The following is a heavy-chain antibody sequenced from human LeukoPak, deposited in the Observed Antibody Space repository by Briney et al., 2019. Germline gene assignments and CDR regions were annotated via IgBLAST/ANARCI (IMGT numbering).Heavy chain of an antibody. J-gene: IGHJ4*02. D-gene: IGHD1-26*01. CDR1: GYSFTSYW. CDR3: ARGNSGRYENFDY. CDR2: IYPGDSGT. Sequence: GESLKISCKGSGYSFTSYWIGWVRQMPGKGLEWMGIIYPGDSGTRYSPSFQSQVTISADKSISTAYLQWSSLKASDTAMYYCARGNSGRYENFDYWGQGTLVTVSS. V-gene: IGHV5-51*01.